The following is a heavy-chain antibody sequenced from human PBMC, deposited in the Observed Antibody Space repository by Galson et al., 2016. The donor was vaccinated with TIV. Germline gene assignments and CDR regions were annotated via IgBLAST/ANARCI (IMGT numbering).Heavy chain of an antibody. V-gene: IGHV1-8*01. CDR1: GYTFTSFD. J-gene: IGHJ4*02. CDR2: MSPANGNT. Sequence: VKVSCKASGYTFTSFDISWIRQAPGQGLEWMGWMSPANGNTGYAQKFRGRITMTRHPSTTTVYMELSGLTSEDAAVYYCARGHYYDTSGYSFDFWGQGTLVTVSS. CDR3: ARGHYYDTSGYSFDF. D-gene: IGHD3-22*01.